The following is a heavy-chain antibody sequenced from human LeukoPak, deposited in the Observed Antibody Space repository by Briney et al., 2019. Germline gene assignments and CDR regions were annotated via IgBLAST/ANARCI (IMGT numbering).Heavy chain of an antibody. Sequence: ASVKVSCKASGGTFSSYAISWVRQAPGQGLEWMGGIIPIFGTANYAQKFQGRVTITADESTSTAYMELSSLRSEDTAVYDCARAPPRQPTIVVVPAAAMDYYGMDVWGQGTTVTVSS. V-gene: IGHV1-69*01. J-gene: IGHJ6*02. CDR2: IIPIFGTA. D-gene: IGHD2-2*01. CDR1: GGTFSSYA. CDR3: ARAPPRQPTIVVVPAAAMDYYGMDV.